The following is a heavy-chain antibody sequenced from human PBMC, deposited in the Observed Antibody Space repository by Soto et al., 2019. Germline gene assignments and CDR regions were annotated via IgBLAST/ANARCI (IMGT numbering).Heavy chain of an antibody. CDR1: GGSFSGYY. Sequence: PSGTLSLPCAVYGGSFSGYYWSWIGQPPRKGLEWIGEINHSGSTNYNPSLKSRVTISVDTSKNQFSLKLSSVTAADTAVYYCARGCSRVGPPHRGTHVCGQGTTVTV. CDR3: ARGCSRVGPPHRGTHV. J-gene: IGHJ6*02. D-gene: IGHD2-2*01. V-gene: IGHV4-34*01. CDR2: INHSGST.